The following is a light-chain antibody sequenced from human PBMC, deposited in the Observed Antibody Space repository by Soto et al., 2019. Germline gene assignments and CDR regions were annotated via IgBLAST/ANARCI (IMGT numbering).Light chain of an antibody. Sequence: QSVLTQPPSASGTPGQRVTISCSGSSSNIGSNYVYWYQQLPGTAPNLLIYRNNQRPPGVPDRFSGAKSGTSASLAISGLRSADEADYYCAAWDDSLSGPVFGGGTKLTVL. V-gene: IGLV1-47*01. CDR1: SSNIGSNY. CDR3: AAWDDSLSGPV. CDR2: RNN. J-gene: IGLJ2*01.